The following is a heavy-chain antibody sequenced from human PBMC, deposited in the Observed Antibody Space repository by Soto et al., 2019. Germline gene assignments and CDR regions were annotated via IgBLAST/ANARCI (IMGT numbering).Heavy chain of an antibody. D-gene: IGHD1-26*01. Sequence: PGGSLRLSCAASGFTFSSYAMSWVRQAPGKGLEWVGRIRNRDNNHTTEYAASVKGRFTISRDDSKKYLFLQMNNLKTEDTEVYYCARAAEYYSRYYFDYWAQGTLVTVSS. CDR3: ARAAEYYSRYYFDY. CDR1: GFTFSSYA. CDR2: IRNRDNNHTT. J-gene: IGHJ4*03. V-gene: IGHV3-72*01.